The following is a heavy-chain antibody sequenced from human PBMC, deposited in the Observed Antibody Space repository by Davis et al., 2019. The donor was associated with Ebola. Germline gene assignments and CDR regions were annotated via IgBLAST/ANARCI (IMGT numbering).Heavy chain of an antibody. Sequence: PGGSLRLSCAASGFTFSSYAMSWVRQAPGKGLEWVSAISGSGGSTYYADSVKGRFTISRDNSKNTLYLQMNSLRAEDTAVYYCARDPLPIAGFGELLGTWGQGTLVTVSS. CDR2: ISGSGGST. J-gene: IGHJ5*02. V-gene: IGHV3-23*01. CDR1: GFTFSSYA. CDR3: ARDPLPIAGFGELLGT. D-gene: IGHD3-10*01.